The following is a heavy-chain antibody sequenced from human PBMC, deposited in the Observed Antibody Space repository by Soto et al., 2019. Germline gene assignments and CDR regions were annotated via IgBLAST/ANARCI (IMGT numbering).Heavy chain of an antibody. CDR2: IYHTGGR. Sequence: KASETLSLTCFVSGDSINNTYWWSWVRQAPEKGLEWIGEIYHTGGRSYMPSLRGRITLSVDTSKNQFSLKLSSVTAADTAVYYCARDLDYWGQGTLVTVSS. CDR3: ARDLDY. V-gene: IGHV4-4*02. J-gene: IGHJ4*02. CDR1: GDSINNTYW.